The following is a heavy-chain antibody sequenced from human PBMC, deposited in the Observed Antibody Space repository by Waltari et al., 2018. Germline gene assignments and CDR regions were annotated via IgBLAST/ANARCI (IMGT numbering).Heavy chain of an antibody. CDR2: ISYDGSNK. D-gene: IGHD3-16*01. CDR1: GFTFSSYA. CDR3: ARDFIPKNGYFDY. Sequence: QVQLVESGGGVVQPGRSLRLSCAASGFTFSSYAMHWVRQAPGKGLECVAVISYDGSNKYYADSVKGRFTISRDNSKNTLYLQMNSLRAEDTAVYYCARDFIPKNGYFDYWGQGTLVTVSS. J-gene: IGHJ4*02. V-gene: IGHV3-30*01.